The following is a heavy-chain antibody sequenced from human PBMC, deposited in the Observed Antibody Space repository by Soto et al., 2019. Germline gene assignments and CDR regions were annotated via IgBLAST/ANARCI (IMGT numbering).Heavy chain of an antibody. CDR2: IYYSGST. J-gene: IGHJ4*02. V-gene: IGHV4-59*01. CDR1: GGSISSYY. CDR3: ARAVYFDY. Sequence: QVQLQESGPGLVKPSETLSLTCTVSGGSISSYYWSWTRQPPGKGLEWIGYIYYSGSTNYNPSLKSRVTISVDTSKNQFSLKLSSVTAADTAVYYCARAVYFDYWGQGTLVTVSS.